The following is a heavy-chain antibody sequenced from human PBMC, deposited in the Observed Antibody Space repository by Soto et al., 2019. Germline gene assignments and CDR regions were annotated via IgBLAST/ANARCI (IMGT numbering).Heavy chain of an antibody. Sequence: QVQLVQSGAEVRPPGASVKVSCRTSGYTFSAYGVHWVRQAPGQGLEWMGWVKAANGATKFSQKLQGRVTITRDTSATTAYMELSRLTCEDSAVYFCASINNGTYTYDGFDMWGQGTTVTVAS. CDR2: VKAANGAT. J-gene: IGHJ3*02. CDR3: ASINNGTYTYDGFDM. V-gene: IGHV1-3*01. CDR1: GYTFSAYG. D-gene: IGHD1-1*01.